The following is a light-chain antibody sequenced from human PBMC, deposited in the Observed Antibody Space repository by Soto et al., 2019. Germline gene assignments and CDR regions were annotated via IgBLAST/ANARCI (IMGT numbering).Light chain of an antibody. CDR3: QQYGGSPRIT. CDR2: GTS. CDR1: QSVRSSY. V-gene: IGKV3-20*01. Sequence: EIVLTQSPGTLSLSPGERATLSCRASQSVRSSYLAWYQQKPGQAPRLLIYGTSSRATGIPDRFSGSGSGTDFALTISRLEPEDFAVYYCQQYGGSPRITFGGGTKVDIK. J-gene: IGKJ4*01.